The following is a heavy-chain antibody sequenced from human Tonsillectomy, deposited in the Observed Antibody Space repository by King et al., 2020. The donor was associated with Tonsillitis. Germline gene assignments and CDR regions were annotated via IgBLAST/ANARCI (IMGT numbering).Heavy chain of an antibody. CDR2: INHSGST. J-gene: IGHJ5*02. Sequence: VQLQQWGAGLLKPSETLSLTCAVYGGSFSGYYWSWIRQPPGKGLEWIGEINHSGSTNYKPSLKIRVNISVDTSKNLFSLKLCSVTAADTAVYYCARTAGTLKGWFDPWGQGTLVTVSS. V-gene: IGHV4-34*01. CDR1: GGSFSGYY. CDR3: ARTAGTLKGWFDP. D-gene: IGHD6-13*01.